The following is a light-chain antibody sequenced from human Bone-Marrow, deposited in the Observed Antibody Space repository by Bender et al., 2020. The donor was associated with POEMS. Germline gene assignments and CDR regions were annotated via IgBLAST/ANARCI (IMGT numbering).Light chain of an antibody. Sequence: QSALTQAASVSGSPGQSITISCTGASSDFGGYNRVSWYQQSPGTAPKLMIHEVTDRPSGVPRRFSGSKSGNAASLTISGLQPEDEADYYCTSYTTRGTYVFGTGTKVTVL. CDR2: EVT. CDR3: TSYTTRGTYV. J-gene: IGLJ1*01. V-gene: IGLV2-18*02. CDR1: SSDFGGYNR.